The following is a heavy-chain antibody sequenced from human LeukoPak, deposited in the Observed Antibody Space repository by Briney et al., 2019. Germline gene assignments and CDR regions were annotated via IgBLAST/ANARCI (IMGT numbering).Heavy chain of an antibody. CDR1: GGSISSSSYY. Sequence: SETLSLTCTVSGGSISSSSYYWGWIRQPPGKGLEWIGSIYYSGSTYYNPSLKSRVTISVDTSKNQFSLKLSCVTAADTAVYYCASLLWFGELFSTLRYYFDYWGQGTLVTVSS. D-gene: IGHD3-10*01. J-gene: IGHJ4*02. V-gene: IGHV4-39*01. CDR2: IYYSGST. CDR3: ASLLWFGELFSTLRYYFDY.